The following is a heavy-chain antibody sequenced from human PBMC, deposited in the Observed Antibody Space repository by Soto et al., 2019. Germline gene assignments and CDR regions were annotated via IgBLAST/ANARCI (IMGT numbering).Heavy chain of an antibody. Sequence: GGSLRLSCAASGFTFDDYAMHWVRQAPGKGLEWVSGISWNSGSIGYADSVKGRFTISRDNAKNSLYLQMNSLRAEDTALYYCAKDKVSGAFFECLFDYWGQGTLVTVSS. D-gene: IGHD3-3*02. CDR2: ISWNSGSI. CDR1: GFTFDDYA. CDR3: AKDKVSGAFFECLFDY. V-gene: IGHV3-9*01. J-gene: IGHJ4*02.